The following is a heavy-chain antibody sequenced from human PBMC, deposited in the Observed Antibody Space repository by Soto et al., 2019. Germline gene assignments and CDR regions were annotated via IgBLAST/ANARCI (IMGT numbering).Heavy chain of an antibody. D-gene: IGHD3-10*01. Sequence: PSETLSLTCAVHGGSFSGYYWDWIRQPPGKGLEWIGEVNHGGTSNYNPSLSSRVTISVDTSKNQFSLKLNSVTAADTAVYYCARRGYGPGFPYYYGMDVWGQGTTVTVSS. V-gene: IGHV4-34*01. J-gene: IGHJ6*02. CDR3: ARRGYGPGFPYYYGMDV. CDR1: GGSFSGYY. CDR2: VNHGGTS.